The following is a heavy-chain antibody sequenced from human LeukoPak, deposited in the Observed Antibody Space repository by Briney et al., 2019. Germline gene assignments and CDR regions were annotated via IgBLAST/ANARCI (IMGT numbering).Heavy chain of an antibody. Sequence: GGSLRLSCAASGFTFSSYAMHWVRQAPGKGLEYVSAISSNGGSTYYANSVKGRFTISRDNSKNTLYLQMGSLRAEDMAVYYCARGFDFCSGYWSYYMDVWGKGTTVTVSS. CDR1: GFTFSSYA. CDR2: ISSNGGST. V-gene: IGHV3-64*01. J-gene: IGHJ6*03. CDR3: ARGFDFCSGYWSYYMDV. D-gene: IGHD3-3*01.